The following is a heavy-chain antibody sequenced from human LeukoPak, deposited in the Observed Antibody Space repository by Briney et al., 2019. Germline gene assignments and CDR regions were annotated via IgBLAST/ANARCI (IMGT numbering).Heavy chain of an antibody. Sequence: SETLSLTCTVSGGSISSTSYYWSWIRQPAGKGLEWIGRIYTSGSTNYNPSLKSRVTISVDTSKNQFSLKLSSVTAADTAVYYCARSLVVGATYPYHWGQGTLVTVSS. CDR2: IYTSGST. V-gene: IGHV4-61*02. CDR3: ARSLVVGATYPYH. D-gene: IGHD1-26*01. J-gene: IGHJ5*02. CDR1: GGSISSTSYY.